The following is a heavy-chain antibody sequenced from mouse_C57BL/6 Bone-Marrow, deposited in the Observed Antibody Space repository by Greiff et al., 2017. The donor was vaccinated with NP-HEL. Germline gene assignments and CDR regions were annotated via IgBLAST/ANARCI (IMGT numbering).Heavy chain of an antibody. CDR1: GFTFSSYA. CDR3: ARDRRRRYLGQFAY. CDR2: ISDGGSYT. J-gene: IGHJ3*01. V-gene: IGHV5-4*01. Sequence: EVQLVESGGGLVKPGGSLKLSCAASGFTFSSYAMSWVRQTPEKRLEWVATISDGGSYTYYPDNVKGRFTISRDNAKNNLYLQMSHLKSEDTAMYYCARDRRRRYLGQFAYWGQGTLVTVSA. D-gene: IGHD1-2*01.